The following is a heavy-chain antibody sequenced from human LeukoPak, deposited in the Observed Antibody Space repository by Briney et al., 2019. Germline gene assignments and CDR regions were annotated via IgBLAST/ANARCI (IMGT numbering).Heavy chain of an antibody. Sequence: SETLSLTCAVYGGSFSGYYWSWIRQPPGKGLEWIGEINHSGSTNYNPSLKSRVTISVDTSKNQCSLKLSSVTAADTAVYYCARGHERVVVVAATNRRRYYYYMDVWGKGTTVTVSS. CDR1: GGSFSGYY. V-gene: IGHV4-34*01. J-gene: IGHJ6*03. CDR2: INHSGST. CDR3: ARGHERVVVVAATNRRRYYYYMDV. D-gene: IGHD2-15*01.